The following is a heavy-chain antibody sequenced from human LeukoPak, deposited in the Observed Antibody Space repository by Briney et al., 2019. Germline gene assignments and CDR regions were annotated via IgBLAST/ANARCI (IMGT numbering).Heavy chain of an antibody. V-gene: IGHV3-30*18. J-gene: IGHJ4*02. CDR2: ISYDGSNK. CDR1: GLTFSTFA. Sequence: GGSLDLSCAASGLTFSTFAMHWVRQAPGKGLEWVAVISYDGSNKYYADSVKGRFTISRDNSKNTLYLQMNSLRAEDTAVYYCAKDSKYYDSSGYYRYWGQGTLVTVSS. CDR3: AKDSKYYDSSGYYRY. D-gene: IGHD3-22*01.